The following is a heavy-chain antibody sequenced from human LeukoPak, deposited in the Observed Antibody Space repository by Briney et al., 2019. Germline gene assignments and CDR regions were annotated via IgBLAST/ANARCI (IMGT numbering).Heavy chain of an antibody. CDR1: GFTFSSYG. CDR2: IWYDGSNK. Sequence: GGSLRLSCAASGFTFSSYGMHWVRQAPGKGLEWVAVIWYDGSNKYNADSVKGRFTISRDNSKNTLYLQMNSLRAEDTAVYYCAREYCSGGSCYSYYYGMDVWGQGTTVTVSS. J-gene: IGHJ6*02. D-gene: IGHD2-15*01. V-gene: IGHV3-33*01. CDR3: AREYCSGGSCYSYYYGMDV.